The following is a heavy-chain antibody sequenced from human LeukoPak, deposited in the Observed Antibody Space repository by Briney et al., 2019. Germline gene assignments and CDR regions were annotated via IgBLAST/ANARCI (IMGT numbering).Heavy chain of an antibody. CDR2: ISSGSSYI. Sequence: PGGSLRLSCADSEFTFSSYTMNWVRQAPGKGLEWVSSISSGSSYIYYADSVKGRFTISRDNAKNSLYLQMNSLRAEDTAMYYCARAYSSASPFDYWGQGTLVTVSS. J-gene: IGHJ4*02. CDR1: EFTFSSYT. V-gene: IGHV3-21*01. D-gene: IGHD6-6*01. CDR3: ARAYSSASPFDY.